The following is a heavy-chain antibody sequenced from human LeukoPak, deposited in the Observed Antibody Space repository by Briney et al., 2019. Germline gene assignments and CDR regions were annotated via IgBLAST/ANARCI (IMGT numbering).Heavy chain of an antibody. CDR1: GYTFTNFG. Sequence: GASVKVSCKASGYTFTNFGISWVRQAAGQGPEWMGWMNPYSGNTGYAQKFQGRVTMTRSTSISTAYMELGSLTSEDTAVYYCTRGSQNCASASCYNFWGQGTLVTVSS. D-gene: IGHD2-2*02. CDR2: MNPYSGNT. V-gene: IGHV1-8*01. CDR3: TRGSQNCASASCYNF. J-gene: IGHJ4*02.